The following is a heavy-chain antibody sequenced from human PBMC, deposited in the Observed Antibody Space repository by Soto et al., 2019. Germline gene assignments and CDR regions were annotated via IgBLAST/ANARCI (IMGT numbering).Heavy chain of an antibody. CDR1: GFTFSTYG. Sequence: EVQLLESGGGLVQPGGSLRLSCAASGFTFSTYGMSWVRQAPGKGLEWVSGIRGSGYTTYYAESVKGRWTISRDNSKNTLYLRMNSLRAEDTAVYYCAKDTRIRLGELSFDAFDYWGQGTLVSVSS. V-gene: IGHV3-23*01. CDR2: IRGSGYTT. CDR3: AKDTRIRLGELSFDAFDY. D-gene: IGHD3-16*02. J-gene: IGHJ4*02.